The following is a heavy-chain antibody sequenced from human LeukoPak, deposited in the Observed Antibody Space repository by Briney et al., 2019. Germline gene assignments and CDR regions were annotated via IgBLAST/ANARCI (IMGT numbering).Heavy chain of an antibody. V-gene: IGHV4-59*08. Sequence: SETLSLTCTVSGGSISSYYWSWIRQPPGKGLEWVGYIYYSGSTNYNPSLKSRVTISVDTSKNQFSLKLSSVTAADTAVYYCARRGTAMVLDYWGQGTLVTVSS. CDR1: GGSISSYY. J-gene: IGHJ4*02. CDR3: ARRGTAMVLDY. D-gene: IGHD5-18*01. CDR2: IYYSGST.